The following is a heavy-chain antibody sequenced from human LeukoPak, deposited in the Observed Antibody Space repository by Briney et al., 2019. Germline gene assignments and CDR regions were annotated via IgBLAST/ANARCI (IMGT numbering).Heavy chain of an antibody. CDR1: GFTFNSFS. CDR2: ISSISTII. Sequence: PGGSLRLSCAASGFTFNSFSMNWVPQAPGKGLEWVSYISSISTIIYYAGSVKGRFTISRDNAKNSLYLQMNSLRDEDTAVYYCARDLHSGAYTFDSWGQGTLVTVSS. D-gene: IGHD1-26*01. J-gene: IGHJ4*02. CDR3: ARDLHSGAYTFDS. V-gene: IGHV3-48*02.